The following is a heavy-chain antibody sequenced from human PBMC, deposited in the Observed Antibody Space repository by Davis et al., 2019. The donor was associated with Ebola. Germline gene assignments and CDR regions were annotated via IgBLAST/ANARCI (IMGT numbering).Heavy chain of an antibody. CDR1: GYSFTSYW. CDR3: AVSPYYYYGMDV. V-gene: IGHV5-10-1*01. CDR2: IDPSDSYT. Sequence: GESLKISCKGSGYSFTSYWISWVRQMPGKGLEWMGRIDPSDSYTNYSPSFQGHVTISADKSISTACLQWSSLKASDTAMYYCAVSPYYYYGMDVWGQGTTVSVSS. J-gene: IGHJ6*02.